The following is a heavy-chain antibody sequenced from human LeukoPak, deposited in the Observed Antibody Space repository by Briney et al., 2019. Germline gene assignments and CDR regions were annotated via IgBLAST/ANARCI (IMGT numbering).Heavy chain of an antibody. CDR2: IYPGGSDT. V-gene: IGHV5-51*01. CDR1: GYSFSNHW. Sequence: GESLKISCKGSGYSFSNHWIAWVRQMPGKGLEWMGIIYPGGSDTRYSPSFQGQVTISAHKSISTAYLQWNSLKASDTAMCYCARRFYGGNSSPFDYWGQGTLVTVSS. CDR3: ARRFYGGNSSPFDY. D-gene: IGHD4-23*01. J-gene: IGHJ4*02.